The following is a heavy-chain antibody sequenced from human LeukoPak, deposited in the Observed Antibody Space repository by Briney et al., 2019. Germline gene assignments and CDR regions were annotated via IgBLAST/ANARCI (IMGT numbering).Heavy chain of an antibody. V-gene: IGHV4-34*01. Sequence: PSETLSLTCAVYGGSFSNYYWSWIRQPPGKGLEWVGEINDSGRINYNPSLMSRVTVSVDTSKNQFSLRLTSVTATDTAVYYCARRWNYGRNYYIDVWGNGATVSVSS. CDR2: INDSGRI. J-gene: IGHJ6*03. D-gene: IGHD1-7*01. CDR1: GGSFSNYY. CDR3: ARRWNYGRNYYIDV.